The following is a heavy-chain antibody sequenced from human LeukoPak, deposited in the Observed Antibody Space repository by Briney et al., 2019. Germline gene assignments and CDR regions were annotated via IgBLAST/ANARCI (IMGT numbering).Heavy chain of an antibody. Sequence: VASVKVSCKASGYTFTGYYMHWVRQAPGQGLEWMGWINPNSGGTNYAQKFQGRVTMTRDTSISTAYMELSRLRSDDTAVYYCARGGGGQWLVPWYFDYWGQGTLVTVSS. J-gene: IGHJ4*02. V-gene: IGHV1-2*02. CDR3: ARGGGGQWLVPWYFDY. D-gene: IGHD6-19*01. CDR1: GYTFTGYY. CDR2: INPNSGGT.